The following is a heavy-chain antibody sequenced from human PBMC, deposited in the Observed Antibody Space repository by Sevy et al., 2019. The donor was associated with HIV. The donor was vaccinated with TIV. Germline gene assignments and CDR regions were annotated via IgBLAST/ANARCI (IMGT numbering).Heavy chain of an antibody. Sequence: GGSLRLSCAASGFTFSSYWMSWVRQAPGKGLEWVANIKQDGSEKYYVDSVKGRFTISRDNAKNSLYLQMNSLRAEDTAGYYCARDDIARYSSSRSGPDNWFDPWGQGTLVTVSS. CDR2: IKQDGSEK. D-gene: IGHD6-13*01. J-gene: IGHJ5*02. CDR1: GFTFSSYW. V-gene: IGHV3-7*03. CDR3: ARDDIARYSSSRSGPDNWFDP.